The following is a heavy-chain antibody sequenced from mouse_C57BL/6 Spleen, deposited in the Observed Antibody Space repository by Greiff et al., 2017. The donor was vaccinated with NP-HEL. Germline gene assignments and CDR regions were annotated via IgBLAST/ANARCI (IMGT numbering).Heavy chain of an antibody. CDR1: GFTFSDYG. CDR3: ARRDGSSHFDY. V-gene: IGHV5-17*01. Sequence: EVKLMESGGGLVKPGGSLKLSCAASGFTFSDYGMHWVRQAPEKGLEWVAYISSGSSTIYYADTVKGRFTISRDNAKNTLFLQMTSLRSEDTAMYYCARRDGSSHFDYWGQGTTLTVSS. J-gene: IGHJ2*01. D-gene: IGHD1-1*01. CDR2: ISSGSSTI.